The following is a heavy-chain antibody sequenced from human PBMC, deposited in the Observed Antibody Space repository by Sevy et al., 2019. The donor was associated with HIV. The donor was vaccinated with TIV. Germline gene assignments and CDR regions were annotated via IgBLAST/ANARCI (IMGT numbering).Heavy chain of an antibody. CDR3: ASSPYYYDSSGYFDY. CDR1: GFTFSDYY. D-gene: IGHD3-22*01. J-gene: IGHJ4*02. CDR2: ISSSGSTI. Sequence: GGSLRLSCAASGFTFSDYYMSWIRQAPGKGLKWVSYISSSGSTIYYADSVKGRFTISRDNAKNSLYLQMNSLRAEDTAVYYCASSPYYYDSSGYFDYWGQGTLVTVSS. V-gene: IGHV3-11*01.